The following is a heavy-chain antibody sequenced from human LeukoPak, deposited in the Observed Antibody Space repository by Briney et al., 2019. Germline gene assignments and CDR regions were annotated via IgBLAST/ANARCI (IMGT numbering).Heavy chain of an antibody. V-gene: IGHV4-59*08. CDR2: IYYSGST. D-gene: IGHD6-13*01. CDR3: ASLGYSSQYWYFDL. CDR1: GGSISSYY. Sequence: SETLPLTCTVSGGSISSYYWSWIRQPPGKGLEWIGYIYYSGSTNYNPSLKSRVTISVDTSKNQFSLKLSSVTAADTAVYYFASLGYSSQYWYFDLWGRGTLVTVSS. J-gene: IGHJ2*01.